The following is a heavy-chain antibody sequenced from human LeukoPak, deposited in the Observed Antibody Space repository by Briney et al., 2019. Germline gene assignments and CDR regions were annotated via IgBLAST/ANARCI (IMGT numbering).Heavy chain of an antibody. J-gene: IGHJ4*02. D-gene: IGHD6-6*01. CDR1: GGSISSGGYY. CDR2: IYYSGST. V-gene: IGHV4-31*03. Sequence: PSQTLSLTCTVSGGSISSGGYYWSWIRQHPGKGLEWIGYIYYSGSTYYNPFLKSRVTISVDTSKNQFSLKLSSVTAADTAVYYCARAPSSSPTNYFDYWGQGTLVTVSS. CDR3: ARAPSSSPTNYFDY.